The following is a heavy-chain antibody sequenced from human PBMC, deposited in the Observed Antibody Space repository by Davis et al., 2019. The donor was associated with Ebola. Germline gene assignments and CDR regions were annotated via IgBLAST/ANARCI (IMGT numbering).Heavy chain of an antibody. CDR1: GYTFTSYG. V-gene: IGHV1-18*01. CDR2: ISAYNGNT. J-gene: IGHJ6*02. D-gene: IGHD1-26*01. CDR3: ARQGWELISYYYGMDV. Sequence: ASVKVSCKASGYTFTSYGISWVRQAPGQGLEWMGWISAYNGNTNYAQKLQGRVTMTTDTSTSTAYMELRSLRSDDTAVYYCARQGWELISYYYGMDVWGQGTTVTVSS.